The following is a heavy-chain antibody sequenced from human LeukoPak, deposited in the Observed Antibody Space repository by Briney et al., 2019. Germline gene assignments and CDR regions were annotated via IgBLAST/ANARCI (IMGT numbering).Heavy chain of an antibody. Sequence: SETLSLTCTVSGVSISNSRSFWGWIRQPPGKGLEWIGYISYSGNTNYNPSLKSRVTISVDTSKNQFSLKLSSVTAADTAVYYCARDQGYYDSSGYYDYWGQGTLVTVSS. CDR2: ISYSGNT. J-gene: IGHJ4*02. CDR1: GVSISNSRSF. D-gene: IGHD3-22*01. CDR3: ARDQGYYDSSGYYDY. V-gene: IGHV4-61*01.